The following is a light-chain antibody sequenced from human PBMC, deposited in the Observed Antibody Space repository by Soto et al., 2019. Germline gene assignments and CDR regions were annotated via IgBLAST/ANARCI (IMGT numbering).Light chain of an antibody. CDR3: QQYNNWTAWT. CDR1: QSVSSN. V-gene: IGKV3-15*01. CDR2: GAS. J-gene: IGKJ1*01. Sequence: EIVMTQSPATLSVSPGERATLSCRASQSVSSNLAWYQQKPGQAPRLLIYGASTRATGIPARFSGSGSGTEFTLTISCLQSEDCAVYYCQQYNNWTAWTFGQGTKVEIK.